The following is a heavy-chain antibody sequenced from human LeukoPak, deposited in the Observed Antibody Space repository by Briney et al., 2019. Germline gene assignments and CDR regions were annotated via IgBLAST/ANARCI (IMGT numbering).Heavy chain of an antibody. J-gene: IGHJ4*02. V-gene: IGHV4-34*01. Sequence: SETLSLTCAVYGGSFSGYYWSWIRQPPGKVLEWIGEINHSGSTNYNPSLKRRVTISVDTSKNQFSLKLSSVTAADTAVYDCARGRRYCSSTSCYTPFDYWGQGTLVTVSS. CDR2: INHSGST. CDR3: ARGRRYCSSTSCYTPFDY. D-gene: IGHD2-2*02. CDR1: GGSFSGYY.